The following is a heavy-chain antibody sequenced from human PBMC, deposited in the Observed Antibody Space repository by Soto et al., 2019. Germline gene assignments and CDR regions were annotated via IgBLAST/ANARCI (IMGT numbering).Heavy chain of an antibody. D-gene: IGHD6-6*01. CDR3: ARFRFEDGSSSSGYYYYYGMDV. CDR1: GYTFTSYY. CDR2: INPSGGST. Sequence: QVQLVQSGAEVKKPGASVKVSCKASGYTFTSYYMHWVRQAPGQGLEWMGIINPSGGSTSYAQKFQGRVTMTRDTSTSTVYMELSSLRSEDTAVYCCARFRFEDGSSSSGYYYYYGMDVWGQGTTVTVSS. V-gene: IGHV1-46*01. J-gene: IGHJ6*02.